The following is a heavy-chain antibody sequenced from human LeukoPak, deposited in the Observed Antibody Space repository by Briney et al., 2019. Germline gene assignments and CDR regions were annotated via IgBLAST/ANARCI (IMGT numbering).Heavy chain of an antibody. CDR2: IKVDGSEK. Sequence: GGSLRLSCVASGFTFSNFWMSWVRQAPGKGLEWVANIKVDGSEKYYADSVKGRFTISRDNAKNSLFLQMNSLRAEDTAIYYCTTDTWYSAGHWGQGTLVTVSS. CDR1: GFTFSNFW. V-gene: IGHV3-7*03. J-gene: IGHJ4*02. D-gene: IGHD2-15*01. CDR3: TTDTWYSAGH.